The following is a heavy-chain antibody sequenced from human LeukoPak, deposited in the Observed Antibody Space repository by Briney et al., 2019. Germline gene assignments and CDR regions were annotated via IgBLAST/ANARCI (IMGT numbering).Heavy chain of an antibody. V-gene: IGHV4-59*01. J-gene: IGHJ4*02. Sequence: SETLSLTCSLSGGSISGYYGSWMRQPPGKAVEGIGYMYDSESPRYNPSLKSRVTISLDTSKKQFSLKLSSVTAADTAVYYWARARSGWEGGCFDHWGQGNLVTVSS. CDR3: ARARSGWEGGCFDH. CDR2: MYDSESP. D-gene: IGHD6-19*01. CDR1: GGSISGYY.